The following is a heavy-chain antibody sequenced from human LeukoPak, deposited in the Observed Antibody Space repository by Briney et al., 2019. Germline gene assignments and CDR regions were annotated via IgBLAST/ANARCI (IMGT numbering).Heavy chain of an antibody. CDR2: ISYDGSNK. J-gene: IGHJ4*02. CDR1: GFTFSSYA. V-gene: IGHV3-30-3*01. Sequence: GGSLRLSCAASGFTFSSYAMHWVRQAPGKGLEWVAVISYDGSNKYYADSVKGRFTISRDNSKNTLYLQMNSLRAEDTAVYYCARVFGSRGWYSSNWYYSHGDYWGQGTLVTVSS. D-gene: IGHD6-13*01. CDR3: ARVFGSRGWYSSNWYYSHGDY.